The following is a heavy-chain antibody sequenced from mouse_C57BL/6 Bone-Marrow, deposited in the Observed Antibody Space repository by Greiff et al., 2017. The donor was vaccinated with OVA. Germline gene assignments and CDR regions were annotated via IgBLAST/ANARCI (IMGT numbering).Heavy chain of an antibody. D-gene: IGHD1-1*01. J-gene: IGHJ1*03. CDR2: IYWDDDK. CDR3: ARRRGDGSSPYWYFDV. CDR1: GFSLSTSGMG. V-gene: IGHV8-12*01. Sequence: QVTLKESGPGILQSSQTLSLTCSFSGFSLSTSGMGVSWIRQPSGKGLEWLAHIYWDDDKRYNPSLKSRLTISKDTSRNQVFLKITSVDTADTATYYCARRRGDGSSPYWYFDVWGTGTTVTVSS.